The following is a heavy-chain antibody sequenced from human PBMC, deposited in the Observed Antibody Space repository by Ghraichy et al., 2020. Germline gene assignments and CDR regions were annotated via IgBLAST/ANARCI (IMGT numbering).Heavy chain of an antibody. J-gene: IGHJ6*02. D-gene: IGHD6-19*01. Sequence: GGSLRLSCAASGFTVSSNYMSWVRQAPGKGLEWVSVIYSGGSTYYADSVKGRFTISRHNSKNTLYLQMNSLRAEDTAVYYCARRAPGVAVAGELYYYYGMDVWGQGTTVTVSS. CDR2: IYSGGST. CDR3: ARRAPGVAVAGELYYYYGMDV. V-gene: IGHV3-53*04. CDR1: GFTVSSNY.